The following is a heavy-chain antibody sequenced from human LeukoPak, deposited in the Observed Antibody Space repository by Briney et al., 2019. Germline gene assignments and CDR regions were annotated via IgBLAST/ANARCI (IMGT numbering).Heavy chain of an antibody. D-gene: IGHD6-13*01. Sequence: GGSLRLSCAASGFTFDDYGMSWVRQAPGKGLKWVSGINWNGGSTGYADSVKGRFTISRDNAKNSLYLQMNSLRAEDTALYYCARGGEYSSSWYSTYYYYYMDVWGKGTTVTVSS. CDR1: GFTFDDYG. V-gene: IGHV3-20*04. CDR2: INWNGGST. J-gene: IGHJ6*03. CDR3: ARGGEYSSSWYSTYYYYYMDV.